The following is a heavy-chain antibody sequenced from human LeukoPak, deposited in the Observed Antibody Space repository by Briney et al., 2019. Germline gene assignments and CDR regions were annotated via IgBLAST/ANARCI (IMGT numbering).Heavy chain of an antibody. CDR1: GYTFTSYD. J-gene: IGHJ5*02. V-gene: IGHV1-8*01. CDR2: MNPNSGNT. CDR3: ARTDYDFWSGYSFWFDP. D-gene: IGHD3-3*01. Sequence: ASVKVSCKASGYTFTSYDINWVRQATGQGLEWMGWMNPNSGNTGYAQKFQGRVTMTTDTSTSTAYMELRSLRSDDTAVYYCARTDYDFWSGYSFWFDPWGQGTLVTVSS.